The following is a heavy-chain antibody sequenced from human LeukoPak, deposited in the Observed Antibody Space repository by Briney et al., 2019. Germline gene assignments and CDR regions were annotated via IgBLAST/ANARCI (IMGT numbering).Heavy chain of an antibody. CDR3: ARSPGYYYDSSGTYYFDY. V-gene: IGHV4-34*01. J-gene: IGHJ4*02. CDR2: INHSGST. Sequence: SETLSLTCAVYGGSFSGYYWSWIRQPPGKGLEWIGEINHSGSTNYNPSLKSRVTISVDTSKNQFSLKLSSVTAADTAVYYCARSPGYYYDSSGTYYFDYWGQGTLVTVSS. CDR1: GGSFSGYY. D-gene: IGHD3-22*01.